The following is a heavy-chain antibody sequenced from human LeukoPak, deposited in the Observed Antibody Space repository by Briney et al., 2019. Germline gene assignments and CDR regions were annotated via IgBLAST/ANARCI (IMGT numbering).Heavy chain of an antibody. V-gene: IGHV4-30-4*01. J-gene: IGHJ6*02. Sequence: SETLSLTCTVSGGSISSGDYYWSWIRQPPGKGLEWIGYIYYSGSTYYNPSLKSRVTISVDTSKNQFSLKLSSVTAADTAVCYCARDIVVVTANTYYYYYGMDVWGQGTTVTVSS. CDR3: ARDIVVVTANTYYYYYGMDV. D-gene: IGHD2-21*02. CDR1: GGSISSGDYY. CDR2: IYYSGST.